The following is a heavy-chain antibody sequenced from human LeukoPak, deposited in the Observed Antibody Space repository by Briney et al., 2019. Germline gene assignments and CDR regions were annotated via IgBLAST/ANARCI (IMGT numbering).Heavy chain of an antibody. D-gene: IGHD3-22*01. Sequence: GGSLRLSCAASGFTFSSYWMSWVRQAPGKGLEWVANIKQDGSEKYYVDSVKGRFTISRDNAKNSLYLQMNSLRVEDTAVYYCAKDGDYYDSDAYSSFFDYWGQGTLVTVSS. CDR1: GFTFSSYW. CDR3: AKDGDYYDSDAYSSFFDY. V-gene: IGHV3-7*03. CDR2: IKQDGSEK. J-gene: IGHJ4*02.